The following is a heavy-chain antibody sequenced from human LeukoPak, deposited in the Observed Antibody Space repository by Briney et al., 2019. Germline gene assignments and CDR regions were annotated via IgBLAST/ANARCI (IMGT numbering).Heavy chain of an antibody. CDR3: ARPGSASGYWVH. Sequence: PGGSLRLSCAASGFSVSNNYLSWVRQPPGKGLEWVSVIHSGGRTKYADSVRDRLTISRDTAKNTVYLQMNSLRVDDTAAYYCARPGSASGYWVHWGQGTLVTVSS. V-gene: IGHV3-66*01. CDR1: GFSVSNNY. J-gene: IGHJ4*02. D-gene: IGHD3-3*01. CDR2: IHSGGRT.